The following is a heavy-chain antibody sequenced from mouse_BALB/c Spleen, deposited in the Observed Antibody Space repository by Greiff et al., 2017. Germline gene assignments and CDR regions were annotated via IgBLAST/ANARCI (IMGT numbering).Heavy chain of an antibody. CDR3: ARGSGDYFDY. J-gene: IGHJ2*01. CDR1: GYTFTSYW. CDR2: INPSNGRT. V-gene: IGHV1S81*02. Sequence: QVQLKESGAELVKPGASVKLSCKASGYTFTSYWMHWVKQRPGQGLEWIGEINPSNGRTNYNEKFKSKATLTVDKSSSTAYMQLSSLTSEDSAVYYCARGSGDYFDYWGQGTTLTVSS.